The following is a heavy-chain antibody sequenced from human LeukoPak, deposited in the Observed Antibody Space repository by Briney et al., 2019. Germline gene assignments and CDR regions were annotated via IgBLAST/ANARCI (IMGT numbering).Heavy chain of an antibody. J-gene: IGHJ4*02. V-gene: IGHV3-48*01. CDR2: IGIDSGNT. Sequence: GGSLRLSCAASGFTFSDYSMNWVRQAPGKGLERISYIGIDSGNTNYADSVKGRFTISGDKAKNSLYLQMNSLRVEDTAVYYCARDYKYAFDNWGQGTLVTVSS. CDR3: ARDYKYAFDN. CDR1: GFTFSDYS. D-gene: IGHD5-24*01.